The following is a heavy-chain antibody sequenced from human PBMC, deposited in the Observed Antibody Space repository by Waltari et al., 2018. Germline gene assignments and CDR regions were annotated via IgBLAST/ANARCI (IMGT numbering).Heavy chain of an antibody. CDR3: AKDGITVTGGYFDY. V-gene: IGHV3-30*18. CDR2: IWYDGSNK. J-gene: IGHJ4*02. Sequence: QVQLVESGGGVVQPGRSLRLSCAASGFTFRSYGMHWVRQAPGKGLEWVAVIWYDGSNKYYADSVKGRFTISRDNSKNTLYLQMNSLRAEDTAMYYCAKDGITVTGGYFDYWGQGTLVTVSS. CDR1: GFTFRSYG. D-gene: IGHD4-4*01.